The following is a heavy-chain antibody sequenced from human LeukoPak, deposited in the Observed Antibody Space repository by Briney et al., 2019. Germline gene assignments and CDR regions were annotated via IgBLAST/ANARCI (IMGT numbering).Heavy chain of an antibody. CDR3: ARALYYYDSSGPLTWGWFDP. CDR1: GYTFTGYY. D-gene: IGHD3-22*01. V-gene: IGHV1-2*02. J-gene: IGHJ5*02. Sequence: ASVKVSCKASGYTFTGYYMHWVRQAPGQGLEWMGWINPNSGGTNYAQKFQGRVTMTRDTSISTAYMELSRLRSEDTAVYYCARALYYYDSSGPLTWGWFDPWGQGTLVTVSS. CDR2: INPNSGGT.